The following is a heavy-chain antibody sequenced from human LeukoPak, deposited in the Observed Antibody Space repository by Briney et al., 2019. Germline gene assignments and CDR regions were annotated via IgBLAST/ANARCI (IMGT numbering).Heavy chain of an antibody. CDR3: AKLPTPNGDCVWWFDP. CDR1: GFTFSSYA. J-gene: IGHJ5*02. D-gene: IGHD2-21*02. CDR2: ISGSGGST. Sequence: PGGSLRLSCAASGFTFSSYAMSWVRQAPGKGLEWVSAISGSGGSTYYADSVRGRSTISRDNSKNTLYLQMNSLRAEDTAVYYCAKLPTPNGDCVWWFDPWGQGTLVTVSS. V-gene: IGHV3-23*01.